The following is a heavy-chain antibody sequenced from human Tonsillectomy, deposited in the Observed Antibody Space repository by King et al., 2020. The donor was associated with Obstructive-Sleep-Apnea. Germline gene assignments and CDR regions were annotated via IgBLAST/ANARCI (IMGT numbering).Heavy chain of an antibody. Sequence: VQLVESGAEVKKPGESLRISCKGSGYTFTNYWITWVRQMPGKGLEWMGRIDPSDSHTNYSPSFQVHVTFSTDNSIRTAYLQWSSLKASDTAIYYCARRASGYYSSWYYFDYWGQGTLVTVSS. J-gene: IGHJ4*02. D-gene: IGHD3-3*01. CDR2: IDPSDSHT. CDR1: GYTFTNYW. V-gene: IGHV5-10-1*03. CDR3: ARRASGYYSSWYYFDY.